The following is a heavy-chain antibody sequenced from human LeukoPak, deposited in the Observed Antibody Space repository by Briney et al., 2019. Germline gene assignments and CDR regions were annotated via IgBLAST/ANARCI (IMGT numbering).Heavy chain of an antibody. D-gene: IGHD4-17*01. CDR1: DGSISSSSYY. J-gene: IGHJ4*02. CDR2: IYYSGSS. V-gene: IGHV4-39*07. Sequence: SETLSLTCTVSDGSISSSSYYWGWIRQPPGKGLEWIGNIYYSGSSYYNPSLKSRVTISVDTSKNQFSLKLSSVTAADTAVYYCANSIDFDYGDYYFDYWGQGALVTISS. CDR3: ANSIDFDYGDYYFDY.